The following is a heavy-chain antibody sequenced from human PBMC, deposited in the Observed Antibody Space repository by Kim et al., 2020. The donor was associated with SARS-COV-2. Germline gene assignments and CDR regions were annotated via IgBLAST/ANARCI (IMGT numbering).Heavy chain of an antibody. Sequence: SETLSLTCTVSGGSISSYYWSWIRQPPGKGLEWIGYIYYSGSTNYNPSLKSRVTISVDTSKNQFSLKLSSVTAADTAVYYCARDLGPWSDPWGQGTLVTVSS. J-gene: IGHJ5*02. V-gene: IGHV4-59*01. CDR3: ARDLGPWSDP. CDR2: IYYSGST. CDR1: GGSISSYY.